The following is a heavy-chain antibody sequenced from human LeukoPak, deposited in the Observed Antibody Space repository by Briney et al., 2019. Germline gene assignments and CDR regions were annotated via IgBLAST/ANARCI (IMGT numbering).Heavy chain of an antibody. Sequence: ASVKVSCKASGYTFTGYYMHWVRQAPGQGLEWMGRINPNSGGTNYAQKFQGRVTMTRDTSISTAYMELSRLRSDDTAVYYCARDTSDFWTPYIDYWGQGTLVTVSS. CDR3: ARDTSDFWTPYIDY. D-gene: IGHD3/OR15-3a*01. J-gene: IGHJ4*02. CDR2: INPNSGGT. V-gene: IGHV1-2*06. CDR1: GYTFTGYY.